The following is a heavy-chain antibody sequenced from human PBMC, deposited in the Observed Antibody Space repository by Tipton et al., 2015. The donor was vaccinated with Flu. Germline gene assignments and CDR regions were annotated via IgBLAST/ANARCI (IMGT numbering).Heavy chain of an antibody. D-gene: IGHD2-15*01. CDR3: AGEQGGWFDL. J-gene: IGHJ5*02. CDR1: GVSISSGGYY. CDR2: ILYRGST. Sequence: GLVKPSQTLSLTCAVSGVSISSGGYYWSWIRQHPGKGLEWVGSILYRGSTYYNPALRSRISISMDASRNQFSLEMTSLTAADTAIYFCAGEQGGWFDLWGQGTLVSVSS. V-gene: IGHV4-31*11.